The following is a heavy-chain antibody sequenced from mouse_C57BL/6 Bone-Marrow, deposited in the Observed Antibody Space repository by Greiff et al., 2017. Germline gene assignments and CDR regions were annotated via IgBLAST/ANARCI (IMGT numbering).Heavy chain of an antibody. CDR2: IYPRSGNT. V-gene: IGHV1-81*01. CDR3: ARGRITSVVANFDY. Sequence: VQLQESGAELARPGASVKLSCKASGYTFTSYGISWVKQRTGQGLEWIGEIYPRSGNTYYNEQFKGKATLTEDKSSSTAYMELRSLTSEDSAVYFCARGRITSVVANFDYWGQGTTLTVSS. D-gene: IGHD1-1*01. J-gene: IGHJ2*01. CDR1: GYTFTSYG.